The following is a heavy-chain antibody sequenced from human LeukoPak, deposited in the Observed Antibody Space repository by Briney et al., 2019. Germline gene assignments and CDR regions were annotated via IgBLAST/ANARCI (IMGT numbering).Heavy chain of an antibody. CDR1: GYSLSSGYY. J-gene: IGHJ4*02. D-gene: IGHD5-24*01. V-gene: IGHV4-61*01. CDR3: ARERRDGYIDY. Sequence: SETLSLTCTVSGYSLSSGYYWGWIQQPPGKGLEWIGYIYYSGSTNYNPSLKSRVTISVDTSKNQFSLKLSSVTAADTAVYYCARERRDGYIDYWGQGTLVTVSS. CDR2: IYYSGST.